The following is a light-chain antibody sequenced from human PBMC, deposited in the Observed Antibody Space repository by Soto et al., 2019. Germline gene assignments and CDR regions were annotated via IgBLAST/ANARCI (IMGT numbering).Light chain of an antibody. Sequence: TLTENTGERTNLSCRASRSVKTNLAWYQQNPGQAPRLLIYGASTRATNVSARFSGSGSGTEFTLTISSLQSEDLALYYGQQDRHWHPSTFGPGT. J-gene: IGKJ5*01. CDR2: GAS. CDR1: RSVKTN. CDR3: QQDRHWHPST. V-gene: IGKV3-15*01.